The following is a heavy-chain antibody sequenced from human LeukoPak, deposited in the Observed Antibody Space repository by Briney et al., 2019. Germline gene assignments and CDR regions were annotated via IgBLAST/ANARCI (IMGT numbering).Heavy chain of an antibody. Sequence: GGSLRLSCAASGFTFSNAWMNWVRQAPGKGLEWVSYISSSSSTIYYADSVKGRFTISRDNAKNSLYLQMNSLRAEDTAVYYCARDQENWGQGTLVTVSS. CDR2: ISSSSSTI. CDR3: ARDQEN. V-gene: IGHV3-48*01. CDR1: GFTFSNAW. J-gene: IGHJ4*02.